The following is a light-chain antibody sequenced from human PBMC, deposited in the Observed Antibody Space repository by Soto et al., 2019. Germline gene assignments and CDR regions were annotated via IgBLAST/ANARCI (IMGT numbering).Light chain of an antibody. CDR1: QGIRNY. CDR3: QHYKCASVT. CDR2: AGS. Sequence: DIQMTQSLSSLCAAVGDRGTITSRASQGIRNYVARYQQKPGKVHKLLIYAGSTIQSGEPARFSGGGSGTDFTLTISSLQPEDVAIYYCQHYKCASVTFGPGTGVD. V-gene: IGKV1-27*01. J-gene: IGKJ3*01.